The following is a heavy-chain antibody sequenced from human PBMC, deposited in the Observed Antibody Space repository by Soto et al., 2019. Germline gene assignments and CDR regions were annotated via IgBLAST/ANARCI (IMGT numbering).Heavy chain of an antibody. CDR2: ISYDGRNK. CDR3: AKENEGYGMDV. V-gene: IGHV3-30*18. CDR1: GFTFGIYG. J-gene: IGHJ6*02. D-gene: IGHD1-1*01. Sequence: QVQLVESGGGVVQPGRARRLSCAASGFTFGIYGIHWVRQAPGKGLEWVAVISYDGRNKYYADSVKGRFAISRDNSKNTLYLQMNSLRPEDTAVYYCAKENEGYGMDVWGQGTTVTVSS.